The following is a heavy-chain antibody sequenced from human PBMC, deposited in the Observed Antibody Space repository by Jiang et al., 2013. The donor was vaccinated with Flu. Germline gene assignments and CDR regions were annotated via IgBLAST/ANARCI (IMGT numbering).Heavy chain of an antibody. Sequence: AEVKKPGSSVKVSCKASGGTFSSYAISWVRQAPGQGLEWMGGIIPIFGTANYAQKFQGRVTITADESTSTAYMELSSLRSEDTAVYYCARNPDPVYPPIAAADADYWGPGNPGHRLL. CDR2: IIPIFGTA. CDR3: ARNPDPVYPPIAAADADY. J-gene: IGHJ4*02. V-gene: IGHV1-69*01. CDR1: GGTFSSYA. D-gene: IGHD6-13*01.